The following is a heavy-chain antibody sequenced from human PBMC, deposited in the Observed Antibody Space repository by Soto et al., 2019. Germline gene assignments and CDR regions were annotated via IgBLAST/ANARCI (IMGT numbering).Heavy chain of an antibody. CDR2: IYYSGST. CDR1: GGSISSYY. J-gene: IGHJ5*02. D-gene: IGHD2-15*01. Sequence: SETLSLTCTVSGGSISSYYWSWIRQPPGKGLEWIGYIYYSGSTNYNPSLKSRVTISVDTSKNQFSLKLSSVTAADTAAYYCARYCSGGSCYLDPWGQGTLVTVSS. CDR3: ARYCSGGSCYLDP. V-gene: IGHV4-59*01.